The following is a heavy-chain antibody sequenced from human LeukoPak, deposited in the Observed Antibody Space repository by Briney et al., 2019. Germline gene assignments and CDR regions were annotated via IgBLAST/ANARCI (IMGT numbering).Heavy chain of an antibody. J-gene: IGHJ5*02. D-gene: IGHD6-13*01. CDR2: MNPSSGNT. CDR3: ARGRSSWYGANNWFDP. CDR1: GYTFTTYD. V-gene: IGHV1-8*01. Sequence: ASVKVSCKASGYTFTTYDINWVRQATGQGLEWMGWMNPSSGNTGYAQKVQGRVTMTRDTSISTAYMELSSLRSEDTAVCYCARGRSSWYGANNWFDPWGQGTLVTVSS.